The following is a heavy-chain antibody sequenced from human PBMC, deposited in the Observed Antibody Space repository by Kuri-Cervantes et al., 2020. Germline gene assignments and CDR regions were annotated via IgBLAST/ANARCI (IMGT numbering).Heavy chain of an antibody. CDR2: INHSGST. CDR3: ARDRKPGGYYYYGMDV. J-gene: IGHJ6*02. D-gene: IGHD3-10*01. V-gene: IGHV4-39*07. CDR1: GGSISSSSYY. Sequence: SETLSLTCTVSGGSISSSSYYWGWIRQPPGKGLEWIGEINHSGSTNYNPSLKSRVTISVDTSKNQFSLKLSSVTAADTAVYYCARDRKPGGYYYYGMDVWGQGTTVTVSS.